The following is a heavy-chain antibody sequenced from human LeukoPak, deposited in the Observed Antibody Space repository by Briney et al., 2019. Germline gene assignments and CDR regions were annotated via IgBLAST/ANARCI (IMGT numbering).Heavy chain of an antibody. D-gene: IGHD2-2*02. Sequence: ASVKVSCKASGYTFTGYYMHWVRQAPGQGLEWMGWINPNSGSTNYAQKFQGRVTMTRDASISTAYMELSRLRSDDTAVYYCARDHYCSSTSCYTIFDYWGQGTLVTVSS. CDR2: INPNSGST. V-gene: IGHV1-2*02. CDR3: ARDHYCSSTSCYTIFDY. CDR1: GYTFTGYY. J-gene: IGHJ4*02.